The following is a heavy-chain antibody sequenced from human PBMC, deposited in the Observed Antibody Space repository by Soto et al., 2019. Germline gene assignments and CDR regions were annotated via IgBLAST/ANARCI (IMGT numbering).Heavy chain of an antibody. V-gene: IGHV3-23*01. CDR1: GFTFSSYA. CDR3: AKNGGSYDFWGYYMDV. CDR2: ISGSGGST. J-gene: IGHJ6*03. Sequence: EVQLLESGGGLVQPGGSLRLSCAASGFTFSSYAMSWVRQAPGKGLEWVSAISGSGGSTYYADSVKGRFSNSRDKSKNTLYLQMNSLRAEDTAVYYCAKNGGSYDFWGYYMDVWGKGTTVTVSS. D-gene: IGHD3-3*01.